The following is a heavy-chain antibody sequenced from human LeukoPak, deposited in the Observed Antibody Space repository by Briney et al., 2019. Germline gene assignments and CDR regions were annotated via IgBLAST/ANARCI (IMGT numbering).Heavy chain of an antibody. Sequence: SGSPYYTPPLKTRVTLSVDTSKNQFSLKLSSVTAADTALYYCARGVEGDIVVVPAAHGRYYFDYWGQGTPVTLSS. J-gene: IGHJ4*02. V-gene: IGHV4-30-4*01. D-gene: IGHD2-2*01. CDR3: ARGVEGDIVVVPAAHGRYYFDY. CDR2: SGSP.